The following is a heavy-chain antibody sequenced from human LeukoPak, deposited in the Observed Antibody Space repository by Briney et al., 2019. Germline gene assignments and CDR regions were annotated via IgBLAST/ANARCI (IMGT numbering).Heavy chain of an antibody. CDR3: ARRLGAGTTLGY. V-gene: IGHV1-2*02. CDR1: GYTFTGYY. J-gene: IGHJ4*02. D-gene: IGHD1-1*01. CDR2: INPNSGGT. Sequence: ASVKVSFKASGYTFTGYYIHWVRQAPGQGLERMGWINPNSGGTNYAQNFQGRVTMTRDTSTSTAYMELSRLRSDDTAVYYCARRLGAGTTLGYWGQGTLVTVSS.